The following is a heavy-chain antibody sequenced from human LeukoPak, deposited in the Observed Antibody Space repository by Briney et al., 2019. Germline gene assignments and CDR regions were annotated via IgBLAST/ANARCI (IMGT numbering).Heavy chain of an antibody. D-gene: IGHD1-14*01. Sequence: PGGSLRLSCVASKFTFSTYYMSWVRQAPGKGLEWVANINQDGSEKYYVDSVKGRFTISRDNGKNSVYLQMNSLRAEDTAVYYCVRDGDSANLDLDYWGQGTLVTVSS. J-gene: IGHJ4*02. CDR1: KFTFSTYY. CDR2: INQDGSEK. CDR3: VRDGDSANLDLDY. V-gene: IGHV3-7*01.